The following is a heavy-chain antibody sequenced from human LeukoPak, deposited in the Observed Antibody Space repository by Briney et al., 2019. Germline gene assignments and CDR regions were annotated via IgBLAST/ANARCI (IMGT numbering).Heavy chain of an antibody. D-gene: IGHD1-7*01. V-gene: IGHV4-59*01. CDR1: GGSISSYY. CDR2: IYYSGST. CDR3: ARFLELKEYFDY. Sequence: SETLSLTCTVSGGSISSYYWSWIRQPSGKGLEWIGYIYYSGSTNYNPSLKSRVTISVDTSKNRFSLKLSSVTAADTAVYYCARFLELKEYFDYWGQGTLVTVSS. J-gene: IGHJ4*02.